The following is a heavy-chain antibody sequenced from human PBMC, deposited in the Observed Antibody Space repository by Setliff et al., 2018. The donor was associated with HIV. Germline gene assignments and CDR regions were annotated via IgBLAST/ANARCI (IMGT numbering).Heavy chain of an antibody. J-gene: IGHJ4*02. CDR1: GYTFTDYY. V-gene: IGHV3-11*01. CDR2: ITSTGSTI. D-gene: IGHD2-15*01. CDR3: AKDYLSRRVVAATPTHTEY. Sequence: SCKASGYTFTDYYIHWVRQAPGKGLEWISYITSTGSTIFYADSVKGRFTISRDNSKNTLYLQMNSLRVEDTAIYYCAKDYLSRRVVAATPTHTEYWGQGTLVTVSS.